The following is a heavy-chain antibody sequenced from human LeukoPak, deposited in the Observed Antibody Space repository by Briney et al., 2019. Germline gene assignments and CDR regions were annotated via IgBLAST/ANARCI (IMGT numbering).Heavy chain of an antibody. CDR3: ATGSGWYSPDY. J-gene: IGHJ4*02. CDR1: GFTFTNSS. D-gene: IGHD6-19*01. Sequence: GTSVKVSCKASGFTFTNSSMQWVRQARGQPLEWIGWIVVGSGDTNYAQKFQERVTLTRDLSTSTAYMELRSLRSEDAAVYYCATGSGWYSPDYWGQGTLVTVSS. V-gene: IGHV1-58*02. CDR2: IVVGSGDT.